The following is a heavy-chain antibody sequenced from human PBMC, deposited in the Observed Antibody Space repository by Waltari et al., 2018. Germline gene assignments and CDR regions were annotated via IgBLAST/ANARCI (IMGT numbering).Heavy chain of an antibody. CDR3: ARADLTGTIDY. J-gene: IGHJ4*02. CDR1: GGSISRYY. CDR2: IYYSGST. D-gene: IGHD1-20*01. Sequence: QVQLQESGAGLVKPSETLSLTCTVSGGSISRYYWSWIRQPPGKGLEWIGYIYYSGSTNYNPSLKSRVTISVDTSKNQFSLKLSSVTAADTAVYYCARADLTGTIDYWGQGTLVTVSS. V-gene: IGHV4-59*01.